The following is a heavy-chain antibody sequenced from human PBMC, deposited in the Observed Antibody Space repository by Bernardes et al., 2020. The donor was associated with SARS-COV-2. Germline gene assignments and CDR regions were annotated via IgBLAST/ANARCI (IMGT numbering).Heavy chain of an antibody. CDR3: ARVWGGATTDWYFDL. CDR1: GFTFSSYW. V-gene: IGHV3-74*01. Sequence: GGSLRLSCAASGFTFSSYWMHWVRQAPGKGLVWISRINSDGSSTSYADSVKGRFTISRDNAKNTLYLQMNSLRAEDTAVYYCARVWGGATTDWYFDLWGRGTLVTVSS. D-gene: IGHD1-26*01. J-gene: IGHJ2*01. CDR2: INSDGSST.